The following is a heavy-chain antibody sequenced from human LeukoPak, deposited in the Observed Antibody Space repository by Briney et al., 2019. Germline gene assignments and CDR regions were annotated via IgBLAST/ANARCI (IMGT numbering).Heavy chain of an antibody. CDR1: GYTFTGYY. D-gene: IGHD6-19*01. V-gene: IGHV1-2*02. J-gene: IGHJ5*02. CDR2: INPNSGGT. Sequence: ASVKVSCKASGYTFTGYYMHWVRQAPGQGLEWMGWINPNSGGTNYAQKFQGRVTMTRDTSISTAYMELSRLRSDDTAVYYCARDHDSSGWYGGWFDPGAREPWSPSPQ. CDR3: ARDHDSSGWYGGWFDP.